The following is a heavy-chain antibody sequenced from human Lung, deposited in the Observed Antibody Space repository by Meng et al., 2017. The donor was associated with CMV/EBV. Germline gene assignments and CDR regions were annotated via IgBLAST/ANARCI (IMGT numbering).Heavy chain of an antibody. V-gene: IGHV4-39*01. CDR3: ARHRRLGIAAQVDKFDS. CDR1: GGSTSSRSFY. CDR2: AYHSGNT. J-gene: IGHJ4*02. Sequence: SETLSLTXTVSGGSTSSRSFYWGWIRQPPGKGLEWTASAYHSGNTHYNPSLKSRVTIFVDTSKDQFSLKLSSVTAADTAVYYCARHRRLGIAAQVDKFDSWGQGTLVTVSS. D-gene: IGHD6-6*01.